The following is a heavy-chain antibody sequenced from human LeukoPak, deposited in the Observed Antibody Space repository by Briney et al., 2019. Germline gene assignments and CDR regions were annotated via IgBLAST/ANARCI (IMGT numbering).Heavy chain of an antibody. CDR2: ISSSSSYI. J-gene: IGHJ4*02. Sequence: GGSLRLSCAASGFTFSSYSMNWVRQAPGKGLEWVSSISSSSSYIYYADSAKGRFTISRDNAKNSPYLQMNSLRAEDTAVYYCARSPQLDIVVVVAAIDYWGQGTLVTVSS. V-gene: IGHV3-21*01. D-gene: IGHD2-15*01. CDR3: ARSPQLDIVVVVAAIDY. CDR1: GFTFSSYS.